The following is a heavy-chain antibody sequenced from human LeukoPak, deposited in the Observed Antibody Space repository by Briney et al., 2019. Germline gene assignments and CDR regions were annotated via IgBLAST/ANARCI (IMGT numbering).Heavy chain of an antibody. Sequence: GGSLRLSCAASGFTFSSYAMSWVRQAPGKGLEWVSAISGGGGGTFYADSVKGRFTISRDNSKNTLYLEVNSLRAEDTAVYYCAKDLGGKPYCYYGWDVWGQGTTVTVSS. J-gene: IGHJ6*02. V-gene: IGHV3-23*01. CDR2: ISGGGGGT. CDR1: GFTFSSYA. CDR3: AKDLGGKPYCYYGWDV.